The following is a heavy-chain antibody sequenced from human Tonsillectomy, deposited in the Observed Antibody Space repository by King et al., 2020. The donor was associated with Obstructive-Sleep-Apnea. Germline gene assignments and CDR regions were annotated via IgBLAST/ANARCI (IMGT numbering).Heavy chain of an antibody. V-gene: IGHV4-4*07. CDR1: GASVSSFY. CDR2: MYTSGST. Sequence: QLQESGPGLVEPSETLSLTCSVSGASVSSFYGSWIRQPAGKGLEWIGRMYTSGSTDYNPSLKSGVTMSVDTSKNQSSLKLTSVTAADTAVYYCARVGETIYYYYGMDVWGHGTTVTVSS. D-gene: IGHD1-26*01. CDR3: ARVGETIYYYYGMDV. J-gene: IGHJ6*02.